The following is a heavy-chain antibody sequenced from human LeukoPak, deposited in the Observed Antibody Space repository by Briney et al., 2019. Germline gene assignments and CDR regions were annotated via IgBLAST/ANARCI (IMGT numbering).Heavy chain of an antibody. Sequence: PGGSLRLSCAASGFTFSSYSMNWVRQAPGKGLEWVSSISSSSSSYIYYADSVKGRFTISRYNAKKSLDLQMNSLRAEDTAVYYCVRDLWRTVATRGPHYWGQGALVTVSS. D-gene: IGHD3-3*01. J-gene: IGHJ4*02. CDR1: GFTFSSYS. CDR2: ISSSSSSYI. CDR3: VRDLWRTVATRGPHY. V-gene: IGHV3-21*01.